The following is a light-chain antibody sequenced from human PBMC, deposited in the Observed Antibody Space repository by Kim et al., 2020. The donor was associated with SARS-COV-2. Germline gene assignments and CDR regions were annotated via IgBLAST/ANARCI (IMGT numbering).Light chain of an antibody. CDR3: QAWDSSTEV. J-gene: IGLJ1*01. CDR2: QES. Sequence: VSETPGKTASRASSGDKLGVKYDCWNQQKPGEAPVLVVNQESKRTSEIRERFSGWNTGNTATLTISGTQAMDDADYFCQAWDSSTEVFGTGTKITVL. CDR1: KLGVKY. V-gene: IGLV3-1*01.